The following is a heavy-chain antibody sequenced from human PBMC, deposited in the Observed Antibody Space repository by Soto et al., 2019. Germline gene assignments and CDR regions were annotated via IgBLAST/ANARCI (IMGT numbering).Heavy chain of an antibody. CDR1: GGSVSSGSYY. J-gene: IGHJ6*02. CDR2: IYYSGST. Sequence: SETLSLTCTVSGGSVSSGSYYWSWIRQPPGKGLEWIGYIYYSGSTNYNPSLKSRVTISVDTSKNQFSLKLSSVTAADTAAYYCARGLRGGDYYYYYGMDVWRQGTTVTVSS. CDR3: ARGLRGGDYYYYYGMDV. D-gene: IGHD4-17*01. V-gene: IGHV4-61*01.